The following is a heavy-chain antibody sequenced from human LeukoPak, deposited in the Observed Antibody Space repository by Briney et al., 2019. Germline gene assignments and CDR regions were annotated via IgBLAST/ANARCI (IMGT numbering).Heavy chain of an antibody. CDR1: GDSLSSYF. V-gene: IGHV4-59*01. Sequence: SETLSLTCSVSGDSLSSYFWAWIRQPPGKGLEWIGYVCYNGTTNYNPSLRNRVAISIDTSKNQFSLKLNSATAADTAVYYCATSGEFNSPRHYWGQGTLVTVSS. CDR3: ATSGEFNSPRHY. D-gene: IGHD3-10*01. J-gene: IGHJ4*02. CDR2: VCYNGTT.